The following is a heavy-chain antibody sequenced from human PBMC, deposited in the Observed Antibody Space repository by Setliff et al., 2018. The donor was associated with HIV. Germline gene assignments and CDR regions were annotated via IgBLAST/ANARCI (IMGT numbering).Heavy chain of an antibody. CDR2: IYYNGST. Sequence: PSETLSLTCTVSGGSISSGDYYWSWIRQPPGKGLEWIGYIYYNGSTYYNPSLKSRVTISIDTSKNQFSLKLSSVTAADTAVYYCARAAAGNTGPFDLWGQGSPVTVSS. CDR3: ARAAAGNTGPFDL. J-gene: IGHJ4*02. D-gene: IGHD4-17*01. V-gene: IGHV4-30-4*08. CDR1: GGSISSGDYY.